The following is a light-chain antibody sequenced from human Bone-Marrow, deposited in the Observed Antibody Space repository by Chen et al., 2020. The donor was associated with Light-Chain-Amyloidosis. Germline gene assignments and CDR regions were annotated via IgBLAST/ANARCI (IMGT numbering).Light chain of an antibody. V-gene: IGKV3-11*01. Sequence: EIVLTQSPVTLSLSPGERATLSCRAGQSVSSHLAWYQQKPGQAPRLLIYDASNRATGIPARFSGSGSGTDFTLTINRLEPEDFAVYYCQQRSNWPLTFGGGTKVEIK. CDR3: QQRSNWPLT. CDR1: QSVSSH. CDR2: DAS. J-gene: IGKJ4*01.